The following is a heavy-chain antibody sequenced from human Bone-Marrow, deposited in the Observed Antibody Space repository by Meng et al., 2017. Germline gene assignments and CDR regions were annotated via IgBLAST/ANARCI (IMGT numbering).Heavy chain of an antibody. J-gene: IGHJ3*02. CDR3: ATYPRAFHM. CDR1: GFTFSYYE. V-gene: IGHV3-48*03. Sequence: GGSLRLSCVGSGFTFSYYEMNWVRQAPGKGLEWISYISSNGNTKYYAASVKGRFTISRDNAKNSLYLQMNSLRAEDTALYYCATYPRAFHMWGQGTMVTVSS. CDR2: ISSNGNTK.